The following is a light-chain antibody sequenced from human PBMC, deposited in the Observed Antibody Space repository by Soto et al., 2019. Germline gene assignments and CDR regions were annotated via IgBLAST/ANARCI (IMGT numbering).Light chain of an antibody. V-gene: IGKV1-5*03. CDR3: QQYNSYSRGT. Sequence: DIQMTQSPSTLSASVGARVTIACRASQNIKNWLAWYQQKPGQVPKLLVYTASSLESGVPSRFSGSGSGTEFTLTISSLQPDDFATYYCQQYNSYSRGTFGQGTKVEIK. J-gene: IGKJ1*01. CDR1: QNIKNW. CDR2: TAS.